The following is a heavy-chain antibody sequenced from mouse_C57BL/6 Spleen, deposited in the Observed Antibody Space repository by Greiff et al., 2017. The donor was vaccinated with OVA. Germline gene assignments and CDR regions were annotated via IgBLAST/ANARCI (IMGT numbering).Heavy chain of an antibody. J-gene: IGHJ1*03. CDR2: ISYSGST. Sequence: VQLKQSGPGMVKPSQSLSLTCTVTGYSITSGYDWHWIRHFPGNKLEWMGYISYSGSTNYNPSLKSRISITHDTSKNHFFLKLNSVTTEDTATYYCARDYDGYLWYFDVWGTGTTVTVSS. CDR3: ARDYDGYLWYFDV. CDR1: GYSITSGYD. V-gene: IGHV3-1*01. D-gene: IGHD2-3*01.